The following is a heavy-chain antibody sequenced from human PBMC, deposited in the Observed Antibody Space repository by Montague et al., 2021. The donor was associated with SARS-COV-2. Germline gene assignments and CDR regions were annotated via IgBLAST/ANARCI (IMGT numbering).Heavy chain of an antibody. CDR2: MYYSGST. CDR1: GGSISSSTYY. Sequence: SETLSLTCTVSGGSISSSTYYWGWIRQPPGKGLEWIRNMYYSGSTYYNPSLKSRVTISVDTSKTQFSLKLSSVTAAATAVYSCARQPRNYYDSGSYCSLGDYWGQGTLVTVSA. D-gene: IGHD3-10*01. V-gene: IGHV4-39*01. J-gene: IGHJ4*02. CDR3: ARQPRNYYDSGSYCSLGDY.